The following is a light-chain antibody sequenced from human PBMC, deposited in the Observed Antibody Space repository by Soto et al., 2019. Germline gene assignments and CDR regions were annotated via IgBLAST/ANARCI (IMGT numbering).Light chain of an antibody. Sequence: QPASVSGSPGQSITISCTGTSSDVGGYNYVSWYQQHPGKAPKLIIYEVTHRPSGVSSRFYGSRSGNTASLTISGLQAEDEADYYCKSRTTRNTLVFGGGTQLTVL. CDR3: KSRTTRNTLV. CDR1: SSDVGGYNY. V-gene: IGLV2-14*01. J-gene: IGLJ3*02. CDR2: EVT.